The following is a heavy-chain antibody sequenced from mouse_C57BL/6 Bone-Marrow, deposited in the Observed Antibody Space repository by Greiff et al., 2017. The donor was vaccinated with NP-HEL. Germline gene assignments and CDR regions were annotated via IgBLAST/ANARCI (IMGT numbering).Heavy chain of an antibody. CDR1: GYTFTSYG. V-gene: IGHV1-81*01. CDR2: IYPRSGNT. CDR3: ARSGYSNYSAWFAY. J-gene: IGHJ3*01. Sequence: QVQLQQSGAELARPGASVKLSCKASGYTFTSYGISWVKQRTGQGLEWIGEIYPRSGNTYYNEKFKGKATLTADKSSSTAYMVLRSLTSEDSAVYFCARSGYSNYSAWFAYWGQGTLVTVSA. D-gene: IGHD2-5*01.